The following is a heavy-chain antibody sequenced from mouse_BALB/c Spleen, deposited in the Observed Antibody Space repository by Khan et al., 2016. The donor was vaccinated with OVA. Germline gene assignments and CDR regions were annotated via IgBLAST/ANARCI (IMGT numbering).Heavy chain of an antibody. V-gene: IGHV3-2*02. Sequence: QLEESGPGLVKPSQSLSLTCTVTGYSITSDYAWTWIRQFPGNNLEWMGYINYSGTTSYNPSLKSRISITRDTFKNQFFLQLNSVTTEDTATYYCARPYYGNWFAYWGQGTLVTVSA. CDR2: INYSGTT. CDR3: ARPYYGNWFAY. J-gene: IGHJ3*01. D-gene: IGHD2-10*01. CDR1: GYSITSDYA.